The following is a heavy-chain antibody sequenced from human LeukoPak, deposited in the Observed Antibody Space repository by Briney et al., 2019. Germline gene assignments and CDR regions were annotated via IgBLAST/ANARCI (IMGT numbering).Heavy chain of an antibody. CDR2: MNPNSGNT. Sequence: ASVKVSCKASGYTFTSYDINWVRQATGQGLEWMGWMNPNSGNTGYAQKFQGRVTITRNTSISTAYKELSSLRSEDTAVYYCARGRGMYYDFWSGSDYWGQGTLVTVSS. CDR3: ARGRGMYYDFWSGSDY. CDR1: GYTFTSYD. J-gene: IGHJ4*02. D-gene: IGHD3-3*01. V-gene: IGHV1-8*03.